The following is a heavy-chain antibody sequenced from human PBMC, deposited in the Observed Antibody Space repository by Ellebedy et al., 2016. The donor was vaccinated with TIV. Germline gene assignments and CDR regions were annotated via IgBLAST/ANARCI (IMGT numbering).Heavy chain of an antibody. Sequence: GESLKISXAASGFTFSSYAMSWVRQAPGKGLEWVSAISGSGGSTYYADSVKGRFTISRDNSKNTLYLQMNSLRAEDTAVYYCAKDQGSSVVVPAAMFDYWGQGTLVTVSS. CDR2: ISGSGGST. CDR1: GFTFSSYA. J-gene: IGHJ4*02. CDR3: AKDQGSSVVVPAAMFDY. V-gene: IGHV3-23*01. D-gene: IGHD2-2*01.